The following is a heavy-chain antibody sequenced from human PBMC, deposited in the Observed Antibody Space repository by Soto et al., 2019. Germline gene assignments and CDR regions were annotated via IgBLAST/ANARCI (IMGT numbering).Heavy chain of an antibody. D-gene: IGHD5-12*01. CDR2: IWYDGSNK. Sequence: GESLRLSCTASGFTFSSYGMHWFRQAPGKGLEWVAVIWYDGSNKYYADSVKGRFTISRDNSKNTLYLQMNSLRAEDTAVYYCAREGDGYNSFFDYWGQGTLVTVSS. CDR1: GFTFSSYG. CDR3: AREGDGYNSFFDY. V-gene: IGHV3-33*01. J-gene: IGHJ4*02.